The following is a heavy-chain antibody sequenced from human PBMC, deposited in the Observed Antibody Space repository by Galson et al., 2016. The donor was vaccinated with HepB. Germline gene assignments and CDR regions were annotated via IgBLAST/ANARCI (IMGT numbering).Heavy chain of an antibody. CDR3: AKAFNDYVWGRPDY. Sequence: SLRLSCAASGFSFDDYAMHWVRQAPGKGLEWVSGISSNGAATGYADSVKGRFTISRDNAKNSLYLQMNSMRTEDTALYYCAKAFNDYVWGRPDYWGQGTLVTVSS. V-gene: IGHV3-9*01. CDR1: GFSFDDYA. D-gene: IGHD3-16*01. J-gene: IGHJ4*02. CDR2: ISSNGAAT.